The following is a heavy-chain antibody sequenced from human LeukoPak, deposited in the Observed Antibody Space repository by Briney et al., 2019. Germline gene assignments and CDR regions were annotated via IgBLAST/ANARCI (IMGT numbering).Heavy chain of an antibody. CDR1: GYTFTTYD. CDR2: MNPNSGNT. D-gene: IGHD6-19*01. Sequence: ASVKVSCKASGYTFTTYDINGVRQATGQGLEWMGWMNPNSGNTGYAQKFQGRVTMTRNTSISTAYMELSSLRSEDTAVYYCARGRGSGHKENWFDPWGQGTVVTVSS. J-gene: IGHJ5*02. CDR3: ARGRGSGHKENWFDP. V-gene: IGHV1-8*01.